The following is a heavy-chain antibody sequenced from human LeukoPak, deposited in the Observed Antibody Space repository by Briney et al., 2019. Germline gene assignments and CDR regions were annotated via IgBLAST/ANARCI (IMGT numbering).Heavy chain of an antibody. V-gene: IGHV4-59*08. D-gene: IGHD2-21*01. CDR1: GGSIFSYY. Sequence: SETLSLTCTVSGGSIFSYYWSWIRQPPGKGLEWMGYIYYSGSTNYNPSLKSRVTISVDTSKNQFSLRVSSVTAADTAVYYCARHLNNCGDDCYIFDYWGQGTLATVSS. J-gene: IGHJ4*02. CDR2: IYYSGST. CDR3: ARHLNNCGDDCYIFDY.